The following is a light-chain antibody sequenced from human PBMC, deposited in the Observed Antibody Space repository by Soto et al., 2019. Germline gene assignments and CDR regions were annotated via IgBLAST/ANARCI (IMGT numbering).Light chain of an antibody. CDR3: MQALQSLT. Sequence: EIVMTQSPLTLPVTPGEPASISCRSSQSLLYNNPYNYLDWYVPKPGQSPXXLIYFGSNRAPGDPDRFSGSGSGTDFTLKINRVEAEDVGTYYCMQALQSLTFGQGTRLEIK. CDR2: FGS. CDR1: QSLLYNNPYNY. V-gene: IGKV2-28*01. J-gene: IGKJ5*01.